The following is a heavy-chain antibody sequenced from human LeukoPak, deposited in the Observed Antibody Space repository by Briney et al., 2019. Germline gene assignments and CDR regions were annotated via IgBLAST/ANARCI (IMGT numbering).Heavy chain of an antibody. CDR1: GYSISSGYY. CDR3: ARGYGYMGD. J-gene: IGHJ4*02. V-gene: IGHV4-38-2*02. CDR2: IYHSGST. D-gene: IGHD5-24*01. Sequence: KPSETLSLTCTVSGYSISSGYYWGWIRQPPGKGLEWIGSIYHSGSTYYNPSLKSRVTISVDTSKNQFSLKLSSVTAADTAVYYCARGYGYMGDWGQGTLVTVSS.